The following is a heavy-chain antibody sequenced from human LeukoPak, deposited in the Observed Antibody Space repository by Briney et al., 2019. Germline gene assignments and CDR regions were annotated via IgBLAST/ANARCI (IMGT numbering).Heavy chain of an antibody. CDR1: GGSIGSYY. Sequence: SETLSLTCTVSGGSIGSYYWSWIRQPAGKGLEWIGRIYTSGSTNYNPSLKSRVTMSVDTSKNQFSLKLSSVTAADTAVYYCARLSITMVRGYYYYYMDVWGKGTTVTVSS. J-gene: IGHJ6*03. V-gene: IGHV4-4*07. D-gene: IGHD3-10*01. CDR2: IYTSGST. CDR3: ARLSITMVRGYYYYYMDV.